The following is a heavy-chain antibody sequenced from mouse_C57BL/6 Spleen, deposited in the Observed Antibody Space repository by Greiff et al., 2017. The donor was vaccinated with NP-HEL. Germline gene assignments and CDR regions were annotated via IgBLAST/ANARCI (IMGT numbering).Heavy chain of an antibody. V-gene: IGHV1-55*01. Sequence: QVQLQQPGAELVKPGASVKMSCKASGYTFTSYWITWVKQRPGQGLEWIGDIYPGSGSTNYNEKFKSKATLTVDTSSSTAYMQLSSLTSEDSAVYYCAREFFITTVVASYYYAMDYWGQGTSVTVSS. J-gene: IGHJ4*01. CDR1: GYTFTSYW. D-gene: IGHD1-1*01. CDR3: AREFFITTVVASYYYAMDY. CDR2: IYPGSGST.